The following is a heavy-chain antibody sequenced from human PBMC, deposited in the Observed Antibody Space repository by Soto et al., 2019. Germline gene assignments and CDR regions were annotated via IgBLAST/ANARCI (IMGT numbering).Heavy chain of an antibody. J-gene: IGHJ5*02. V-gene: IGHV4-30-4*01. CDR2: IYYSGST. CDR3: ARATIVLVPAAMVSHWFDP. D-gene: IGHD2-2*01. Sequence: SETLSLTCTVSGDSINTPHYYWSWIRQPPGKGLEWIGYIYYSGSTFYNPSLKSRVTISVDTPKNQFSLKLSSVTAADTAVYYCARATIVLVPAAMVSHWFDPWGQGTLVTVSS. CDR1: GDSINTPHYY.